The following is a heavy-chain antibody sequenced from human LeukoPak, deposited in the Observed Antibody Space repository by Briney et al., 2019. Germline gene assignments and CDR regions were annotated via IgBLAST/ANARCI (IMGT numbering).Heavy chain of an antibody. Sequence: GASVKVSCKASGYTFTSYAMHWVRQAPGQRLEWMGWINAGNGNTKYSQKFQGRVTITRDTSASTAYMELSSLRSEDTAVYYCARELGSYGYPLDYWGQGTLVTVSS. CDR3: ARELGSYGYPLDY. CDR2: INAGNGNT. V-gene: IGHV1-3*01. D-gene: IGHD5-18*01. J-gene: IGHJ4*02. CDR1: GYTFTSYA.